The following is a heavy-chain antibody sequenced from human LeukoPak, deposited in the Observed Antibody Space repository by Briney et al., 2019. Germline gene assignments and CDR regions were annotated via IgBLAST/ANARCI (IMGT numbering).Heavy chain of an antibody. CDR1: GFTFSSYG. CDR2: ISSGRPTI. V-gene: IGHV3-48*01. CDR3: ARGGASRPDF. D-gene: IGHD1-26*01. Sequence: GGSLRLSCTASGFTFSSYGMNWVRQAPGKGLEWVSYISSGRPTINYADSVKGRFTISRDNARNSLYLQMNSLRAEDTAVYYCARGGASRPDFWGQGTMVTVSS. J-gene: IGHJ3*01.